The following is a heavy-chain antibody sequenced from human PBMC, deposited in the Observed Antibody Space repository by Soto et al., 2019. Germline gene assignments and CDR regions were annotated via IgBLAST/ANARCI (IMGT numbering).Heavy chain of an antibody. J-gene: IGHJ4*02. Sequence: QVQLVQSGAEVKKPGASVKVSCKASGYTFTSYNIAWVRQAPGQGLEWMGWISGHNGNRKYAQKLQGRVTMTTDTSTSTAYMDLRSLRSDDTAVYYCARDHGGGITFEWGQGTRVTVSS. CDR1: GYTFTSYN. CDR3: ARDHGGGITFE. V-gene: IGHV1-18*01. CDR2: ISGHNGNR. D-gene: IGHD3-16*01.